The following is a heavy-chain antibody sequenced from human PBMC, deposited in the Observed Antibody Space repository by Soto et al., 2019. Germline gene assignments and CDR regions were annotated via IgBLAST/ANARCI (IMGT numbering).Heavy chain of an antibody. D-gene: IGHD3-10*01. Sequence: PGGSLRLSCAASGFTFSSYAMHWVRQAPGKGLEWVAVISYDGSNKYYADSVKGRFTISRDNSKNTLYLQMNSLRAEDTAVYYCARAKLLWSNWFDPWGQGTLVTVSS. CDR2: ISYDGSNK. CDR3: ARAKLLWSNWFDP. J-gene: IGHJ5*02. CDR1: GFTFSSYA. V-gene: IGHV3-30-3*01.